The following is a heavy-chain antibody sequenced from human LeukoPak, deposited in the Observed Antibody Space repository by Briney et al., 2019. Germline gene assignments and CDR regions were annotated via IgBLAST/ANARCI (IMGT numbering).Heavy chain of an antibody. D-gene: IGHD1-14*01. CDR1: GFTFSSFG. Sequence: PGTSLRLSCAASGFTFSSFGMHWVRHAPGKGLEWVSFISGSGGSTFYADSVKGRFIISRDNSKNTLFLQMNSLRAEDAAVYYCAKGGAGRAPFDYWGQGTLVTVSS. V-gene: IGHV3-23*01. J-gene: IGHJ4*02. CDR2: ISGSGGST. CDR3: AKGGAGRAPFDY.